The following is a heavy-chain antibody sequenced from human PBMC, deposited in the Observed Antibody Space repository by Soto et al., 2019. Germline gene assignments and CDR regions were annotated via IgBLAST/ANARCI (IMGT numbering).Heavy chain of an antibody. CDR3: AKGFNDYGDYVLRFGYYYYMDV. CDR1: GFTFSSYG. V-gene: IGHV3-30*18. CDR2: ISYDGSNK. J-gene: IGHJ6*03. Sequence: GGSLRLSCAASGFTFSSYGMHWVRQAPGKGLEWVAVISYDGSNKYYADSVKGRFTISRDNSKNTLYLQMNSLRAEDTAVYYCAKGFNDYGDYVLRFGYYYYMDVWGKGTTVTVSS. D-gene: IGHD4-17*01.